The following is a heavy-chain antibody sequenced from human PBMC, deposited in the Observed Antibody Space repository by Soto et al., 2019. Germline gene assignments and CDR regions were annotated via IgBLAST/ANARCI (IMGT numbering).Heavy chain of an antibody. CDR3: AREARYNWNDVEVYYYYGMDV. Sequence: GGSLRLSCAASGFTFSSYGMHWVRQAPGKGLEWVAVIWYDGSNKYYADSVKGRFTISRDNSKNTLYLQMNSLGAEDTAVYYCAREARYNWNDVEVYYYYGMDVWGQGTTVTVSS. CDR2: IWYDGSNK. J-gene: IGHJ6*02. D-gene: IGHD1-20*01. V-gene: IGHV3-33*01. CDR1: GFTFSSYG.